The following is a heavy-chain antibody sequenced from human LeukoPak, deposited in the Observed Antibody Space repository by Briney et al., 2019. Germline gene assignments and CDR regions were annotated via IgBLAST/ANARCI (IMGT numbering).Heavy chain of an antibody. Sequence: GGSLRLSCAASGFTFSSYGMHWVRQAPGKGLEWVAFIRYDGSNKYYADSVKGRFTISRDNSKNTLYLQMNSLRAEDTAVYYCAKLWFGEFKTTDYWGQGTLVTVSS. D-gene: IGHD3-10*01. CDR2: IRYDGSNK. CDR1: GFTFSSYG. J-gene: IGHJ4*02. CDR3: AKLWFGEFKTTDY. V-gene: IGHV3-30*02.